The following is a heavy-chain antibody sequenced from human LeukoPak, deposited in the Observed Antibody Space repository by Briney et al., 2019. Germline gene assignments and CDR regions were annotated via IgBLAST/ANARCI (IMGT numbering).Heavy chain of an antibody. D-gene: IGHD3-3*01. CDR1: GFTFSSYA. CDR3: ATSITYFDLWSGRDWMDH. CDR2: ITGSSSHI. J-gene: IGHJ5*02. Sequence: GGSLRLSCAASGFTFSSYAMSWARQPPGKGLEWVSSITGSSSHIFYTDSVKGRFTVSRDNGKNSAYLQIDSLRAEDTAVYFCATSITYFDLWSGRDWMDHWGQGTLVIVSS. V-gene: IGHV3-21*01.